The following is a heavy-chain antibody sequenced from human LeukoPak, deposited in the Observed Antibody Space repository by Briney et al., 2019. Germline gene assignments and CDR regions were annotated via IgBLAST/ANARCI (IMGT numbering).Heavy chain of an antibody. Sequence: PSETLSLTCTVSGGSISSYYWSWIRQPPGKGLEWIGYIYYSGSTNYNPSLKSRVTISVDTSKNQFSLKLSSVTAADTAVYYCARDPWYYYDSSDPDAFDIWGQGTMVAVSS. V-gene: IGHV4-59*01. J-gene: IGHJ3*02. CDR3: ARDPWYYYDSSDPDAFDI. CDR1: GGSISSYY. CDR2: IYYSGST. D-gene: IGHD3-22*01.